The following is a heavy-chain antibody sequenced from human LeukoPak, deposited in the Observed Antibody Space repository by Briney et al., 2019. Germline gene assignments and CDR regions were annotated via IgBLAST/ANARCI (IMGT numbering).Heavy chain of an antibody. V-gene: IGHV5-51*07. CDR2: IYPGDSDT. D-gene: IGHD1-1*01. J-gene: IGHJ6*03. CDR3: ARRRRLEPNYYYYMDV. Sequence: GESLKISCKGSGYSFTSYWIGWVHQMPGKGLEWMGIIYPGDSDTRYSPSFQGQVTISADKSISTAYLQWSSLKASDTAMYYCARRRRLEPNYYYYMDVWGKGTTVTVSS. CDR1: GYSFTSYW.